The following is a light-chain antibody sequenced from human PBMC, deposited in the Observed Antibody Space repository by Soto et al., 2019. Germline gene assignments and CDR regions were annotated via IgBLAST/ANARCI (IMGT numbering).Light chain of an antibody. V-gene: IGLV1-40*01. CDR3: QSYDSSLSVV. Sequence: QSVLTQPPSVSGAPGQRVTISCTGSSSNSGAGYDVHWYQQLPGTAPKLLIYGNSNRPSGVPDRFSGSKSGTSASLAITGLQAEDEADYYCQSYDSSLSVVFGGGTKRTVL. CDR2: GNS. J-gene: IGLJ2*01. CDR1: SSNSGAGYD.